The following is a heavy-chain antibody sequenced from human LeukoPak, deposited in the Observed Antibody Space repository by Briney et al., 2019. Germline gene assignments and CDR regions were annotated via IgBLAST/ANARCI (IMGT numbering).Heavy chain of an antibody. V-gene: IGHV4-59*08. J-gene: IGHJ4*02. Sequence: PSETLSLTCTVSGGSISGYYWSWIRQPPGKGLECVGYIFYSGSTNYNPSFKSRVSISLNTSKSQFSLKLTSVTAADTAMYYCARLGFRTGDNSLADYWGRGTQVTVSS. CDR1: GGSISGYY. CDR3: ARLGFRTGDNSLADY. D-gene: IGHD2-8*02. CDR2: IFYSGST.